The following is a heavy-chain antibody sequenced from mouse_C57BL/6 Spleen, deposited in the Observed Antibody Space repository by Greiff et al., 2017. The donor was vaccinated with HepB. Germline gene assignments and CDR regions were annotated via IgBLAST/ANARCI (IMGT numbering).Heavy chain of an antibody. J-gene: IGHJ1*03. D-gene: IGHD1-3*01. CDR1: GYAFSSSW. Sequence: VQLQQSGPELVKPGASVKISCKASGYAFSSSWMNWVKQRPGKGLEWIGRIYPGDGDTNYNGKFKGKATLTADKSSSTAYMQLSSLTSEDSAVYFCARQELEGWYVDVWGTGTTVTVSP. CDR2: IYPGDGDT. V-gene: IGHV1-82*01. CDR3: ARQELEGWYVDV.